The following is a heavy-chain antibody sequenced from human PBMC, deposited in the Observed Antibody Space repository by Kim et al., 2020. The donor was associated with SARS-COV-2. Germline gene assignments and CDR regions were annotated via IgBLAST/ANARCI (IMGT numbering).Heavy chain of an antibody. J-gene: IGHJ3*02. V-gene: IGHV4-30-2*01. D-gene: IGHD6-13*01. Sequence: NPSHKSRVTISVDRAKNQFSLQLGSVTAADTAVYYCARGQQLLSDAFDIWGQGTMVTVSS. CDR3: ARGQQLLSDAFDI.